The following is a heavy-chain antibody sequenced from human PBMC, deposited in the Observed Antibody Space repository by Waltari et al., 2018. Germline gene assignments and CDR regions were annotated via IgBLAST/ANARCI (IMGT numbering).Heavy chain of an antibody. CDR3: ARYSRKFNDFWSAEGNAFDI. CDR1: GGSINFYH. V-gene: IGHV4-59*01. Sequence: QVQLQESGPGLVKPSETLSLTCTVSGGSINFYHWSWIRQPPGKGLEWIGYSYYSGSTPHTPALDSWVSISIDTSKTHFSLKLTSVAPADTAVYYCARYSRKFNDFWSAEGNAFDIWGQGALVTVSS. CDR2: SYYSGST. D-gene: IGHD3-3*01. J-gene: IGHJ3*02.